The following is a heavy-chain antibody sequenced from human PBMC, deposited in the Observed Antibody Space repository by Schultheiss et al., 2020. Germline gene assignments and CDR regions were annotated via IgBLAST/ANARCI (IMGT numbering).Heavy chain of an antibody. CDR3: ARGVNTIFGVVRPYYYYMDV. CDR1: GFTFSSYW. V-gene: IGHV3-7*01. D-gene: IGHD3-3*01. Sequence: GGSLRLSCVASGFTFSSYWMSWVRQAPGKGLEWVANIKQDGSEKYYVDSVKGRFTISRDNAKNSLYLQMNSLRAEDTAVYYCARGVNTIFGVVRPYYYYMDVWGKGTTVNVSS. CDR2: IKQDGSEK. J-gene: IGHJ6*03.